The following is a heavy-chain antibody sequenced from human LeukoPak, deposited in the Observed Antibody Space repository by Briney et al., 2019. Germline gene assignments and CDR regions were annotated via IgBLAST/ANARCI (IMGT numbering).Heavy chain of an antibody. D-gene: IGHD5-18*01. CDR1: GFTFSDHY. CDR3: ARGGTRGYSPVDY. J-gene: IGHJ4*02. Sequence: GGSLRLSCAASGFTFSDHYMDWVRQAPGKGLEWVGRTRNKANSYTTEYAASVKGRFTISRDDSKNSLYLQMNSLKTEDTAVYYCARGGTRGYSPVDYWGQGILVTVSS. CDR2: TRNKANSYTT. V-gene: IGHV3-72*01.